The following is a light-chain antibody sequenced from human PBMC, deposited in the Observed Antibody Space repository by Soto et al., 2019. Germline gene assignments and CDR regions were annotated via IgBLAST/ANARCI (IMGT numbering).Light chain of an antibody. Sequence: TQAPATMSLTPGGRAALSCRASESVSSKLAWYQQKPGQAPRLLIYGASTRATGIPARFSGSGSGTDFTLTISSLEPEDFAVYYCQQRSNWLTFGGGTKVDIK. CDR3: QQRSNWLT. CDR2: GAS. CDR1: ESVSSK. V-gene: IGKV3-11*01. J-gene: IGKJ4*01.